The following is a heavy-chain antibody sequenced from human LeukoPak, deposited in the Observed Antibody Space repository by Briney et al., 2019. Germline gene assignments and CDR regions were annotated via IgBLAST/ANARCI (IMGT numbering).Heavy chain of an antibody. CDR1: GFTLSSHR. D-gene: IGHD3-22*01. CDR3: VRLTFYEGRGYYPDH. V-gene: IGHV3-74*01. CDR2: ISSDGSSA. Sequence: PGGSLRLSCGASGFTLSSHRMPWVRHAPGEAPAWVARISSDGSSAVYADSVRGRFTVSRDNAKSTLFLRMDSLRAEDTAVYYCVRLTFYEGRGYYPDHWGQGTLVTVSS. J-gene: IGHJ4*02.